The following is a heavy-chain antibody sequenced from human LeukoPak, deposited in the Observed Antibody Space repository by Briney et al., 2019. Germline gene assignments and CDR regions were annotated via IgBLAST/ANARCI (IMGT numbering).Heavy chain of an antibody. CDR2: IRCDGSNK. D-gene: IGHD3-22*01. CDR1: GFTFSSYG. Sequence: GGSLRLSCAASGFTFSSYGMHWVRQAPGKGLEWVAFIRCDGSNKYYADSVKGRFTISRDNSKNTLYLQMNSLRAEDTAVYYCAKERVTMIVVAADAFDIWGQGTMVTVSS. CDR3: AKERVTMIVVAADAFDI. J-gene: IGHJ3*02. V-gene: IGHV3-30*02.